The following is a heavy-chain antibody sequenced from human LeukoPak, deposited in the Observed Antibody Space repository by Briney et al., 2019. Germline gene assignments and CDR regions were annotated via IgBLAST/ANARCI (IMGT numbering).Heavy chain of an antibody. J-gene: IGHJ4*02. CDR1: GYTFTSYG. Sequence: GASVTVSCKASGYTFTSYGISWVRQAPGQGLEWMGWISAYNGNTNYAQKLQGRVTMTTDTSTSTAYMELRSLRSDDTAVYYCARVLADYYDSSGYCDYWGQGTLVTVSS. CDR2: ISAYNGNT. D-gene: IGHD3-22*01. CDR3: ARVLADYYDSSGYCDY. V-gene: IGHV1-18*01.